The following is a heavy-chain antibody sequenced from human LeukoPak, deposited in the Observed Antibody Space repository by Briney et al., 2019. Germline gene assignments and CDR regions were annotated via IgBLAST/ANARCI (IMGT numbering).Heavy chain of an antibody. V-gene: IGHV1-69*13. J-gene: IGHJ3*02. Sequence: SVRVSCKASGGTFSSYAISWVRQAPGQGLEWMGGIIPIFGTANYAQKFQGRVMITADESTSTAYMELSSLRSEDTAVYYCARDTPRIVGATYAFDIWGQGTMVTVSS. CDR3: ARDTPRIVGATYAFDI. D-gene: IGHD1-26*01. CDR1: GGTFSSYA. CDR2: IIPIFGTA.